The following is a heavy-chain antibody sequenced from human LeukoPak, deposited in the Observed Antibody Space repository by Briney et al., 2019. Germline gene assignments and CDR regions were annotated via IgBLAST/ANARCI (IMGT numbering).Heavy chain of an antibody. V-gene: IGHV4-31*03. CDR1: GGSIGNYGYY. D-gene: IGHD3-10*01. J-gene: IGHJ5*02. CDR3: ARGRYYGFSGGS. CDR2: IYYSGGA. Sequence: SEILSLTCTVSGGSIGNYGYYWNWLRQHPGRGLEWIAFIYYSGGASYNPSLKSRVTISVDTSTNQFSLKLTSVTAAETAVYFCARGRYYGFSGGSWGQGTLVTVSS.